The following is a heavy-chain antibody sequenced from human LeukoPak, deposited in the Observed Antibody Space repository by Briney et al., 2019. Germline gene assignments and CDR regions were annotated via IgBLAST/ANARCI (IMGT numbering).Heavy chain of an antibody. CDR1: GFTFSDYY. J-gene: IGHJ4*02. D-gene: IGHD3-22*01. V-gene: IGHV3-11*04. CDR2: ISGSSSTI. Sequence: GGSLRLSCAASGFTFSDYYMTWIRQAPGKGLEWVSYISGSSSTIYYADSVKGRFTISRDNAKNSLYLQMNSLRAEDTAVYYCARDFDDSSGYWAGGYDYWGQGTLVTVSS. CDR3: ARDFDDSSGYWAGGYDY.